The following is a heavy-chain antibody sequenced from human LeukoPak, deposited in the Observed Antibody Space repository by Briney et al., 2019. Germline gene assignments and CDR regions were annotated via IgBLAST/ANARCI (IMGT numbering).Heavy chain of an antibody. J-gene: IGHJ4*02. Sequence: GGTLRLSCAASGFTFDDYGMSWVRQAPGKGLEWVSGIMWIGGSTAYAASMKGRLSISRDHAKNSMYMQMNSLRAEETCLYFCARGGGYCSSTSCYPGVWGQGTLVTVSS. V-gene: IGHV3-20*04. D-gene: IGHD2-2*01. CDR2: IMWIGGST. CDR3: ARGGGYCSSTSCYPGV. CDR1: GFTFDDYG.